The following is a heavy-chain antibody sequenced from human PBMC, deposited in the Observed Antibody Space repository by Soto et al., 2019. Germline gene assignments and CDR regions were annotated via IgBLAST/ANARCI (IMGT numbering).Heavy chain of an antibody. J-gene: IGHJ6*02. CDR2: INTGDGDT. CDR3: ARGEFRSSTYQYHYYGMDV. D-gene: IGHD6-6*01. Sequence: ASVKVSCKPSGYRFTTYAIPWVRQAPVQRLEWMGWINTGDGDTKYSQTLQDRITITRDTSEGTAYMELSSLRSEDTAVYYCARGEFRSSTYQYHYYGMDVWGQGTSVTLSS. V-gene: IGHV1-3*04. CDR1: GYRFTTYA.